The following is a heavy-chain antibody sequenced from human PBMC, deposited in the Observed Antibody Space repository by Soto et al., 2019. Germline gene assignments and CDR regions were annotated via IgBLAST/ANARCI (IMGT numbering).Heavy chain of an antibody. CDR1: GGTFSTYG. J-gene: IGHJ5*02. Sequence: QVQLVQSGAEVKKPGSSVKVSCKASGGTFSTYGISWVRQAPGQGLEWMGGIIPIFGTGNYAQKFQGRVTITADESTSKAYMARSSLRSEETAVYYCARVKEIVGATGWFDPWGQGTLVTVSS. D-gene: IGHD1-26*01. CDR2: IIPIFGTG. V-gene: IGHV1-69*12. CDR3: ARVKEIVGATGWFDP.